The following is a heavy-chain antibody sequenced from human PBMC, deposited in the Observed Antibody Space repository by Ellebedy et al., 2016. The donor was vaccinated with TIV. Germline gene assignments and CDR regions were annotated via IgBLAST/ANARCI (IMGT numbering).Heavy chain of an antibody. Sequence: AASVKVSCKASGFTFTKSVVQWVRQARGQRLEWLGWIVVGSGNTHYAQKFQERVTITRDMSTSTAYMELSSLRSEDTAVYYCAADSVVGPSASWYFDLWGRGTLVTVSS. CDR3: AADSVVGPSASWYFDL. V-gene: IGHV1-58*01. J-gene: IGHJ2*01. CDR1: GFTFTKSV. D-gene: IGHD2-15*01. CDR2: IVVGSGNT.